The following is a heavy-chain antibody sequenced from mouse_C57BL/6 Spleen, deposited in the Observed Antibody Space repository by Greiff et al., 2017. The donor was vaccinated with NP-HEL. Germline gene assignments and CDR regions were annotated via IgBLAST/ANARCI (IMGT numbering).Heavy chain of an antibody. V-gene: IGHV1-52*01. Sequence: QVQLQQPGAELVRPGSSVKLSCKASGYTFTSYWMHWVKQRPIQGLEWIGNIDPSDSETHYNQKFKDKATLTVDKSSSTAYMQLSSLTSEDSAVYYCARTARDYYGSSHWYFDVWGTGTTVTVSS. CDR2: IDPSDSET. CDR3: ARTARDYYGSSHWYFDV. CDR1: GYTFTSYW. J-gene: IGHJ1*03. D-gene: IGHD1-1*01.